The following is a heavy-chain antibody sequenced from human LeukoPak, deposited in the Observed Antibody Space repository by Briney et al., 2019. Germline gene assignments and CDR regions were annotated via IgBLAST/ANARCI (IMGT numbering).Heavy chain of an antibody. CDR3: TTGCYHYDSSGYFL. D-gene: IGHD3-22*01. CDR1: GFTFSNAW. V-gene: IGHV3-15*01. CDR2: IKSKTDGGTT. Sequence: GGSLRLSCAASGFTFSNAWMSWVRQAPGRGLEWVGRIKSKTDGGTTDYAAPVKGRFTISSDDSKNTLYLQMNSLKTEDTAVYYCTTGCYHYDSSGYFLWGQGTLVTVSS. J-gene: IGHJ4*02.